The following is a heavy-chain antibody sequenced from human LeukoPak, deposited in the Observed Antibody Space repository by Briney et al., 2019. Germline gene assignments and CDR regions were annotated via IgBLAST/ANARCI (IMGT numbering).Heavy chain of an antibody. CDR1: GYTFTGYY. D-gene: IGHD6-6*01. CDR2: INPNSGGT. J-gene: IGHJ3*02. V-gene: IGHV1-2*02. Sequence: ASVKVSCKASGYTFTGYYMHWVRQAPGQGLEWMGWINPNSGGTNYAQKFQGRVTMTRDTSISTAYMELSRLRSDDTAVYYCARVGYSSSSSVASDIWGQGTMVTVSS. CDR3: ARVGYSSSSSVASDI.